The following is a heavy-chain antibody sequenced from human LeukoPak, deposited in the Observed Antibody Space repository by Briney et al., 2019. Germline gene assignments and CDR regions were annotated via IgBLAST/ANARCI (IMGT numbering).Heavy chain of an antibody. D-gene: IGHD6-19*01. CDR1: GFTVSSNY. CDR3: ARDSHSSGWYAY. J-gene: IGHJ4*02. V-gene: IGHV3-53*01. CDR2: IYSGGST. Sequence: PGGSLRLSCAASGFTVSSNYMSWVRQAPGKGVEWVSLIYSGGSTYYADSVKGRFTIARDNSKNTLYLQMNSLRAEDTAVYYCARDSHSSGWYAYWGQGTLVTVSS.